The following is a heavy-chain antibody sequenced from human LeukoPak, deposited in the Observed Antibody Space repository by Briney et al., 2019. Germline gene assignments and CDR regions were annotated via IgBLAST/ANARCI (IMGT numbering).Heavy chain of an antibody. CDR2: IYYSGST. CDR3: ARGPGSSSSWDYYYYYMDV. J-gene: IGHJ6*03. Sequence: PSETLSLTCTVSGGSISSGDYYWSWIRQPPGKGLEWNGYIYYSGSTYYNPSLKSRVTVSVDTSKNQFSLKLSSVTAADTAVYYCARGPGSSSSWDYYYYYMDVWGKGTTVTVPS. V-gene: IGHV4-30-4*08. CDR1: GGSISSGDYY. D-gene: IGHD6-6*01.